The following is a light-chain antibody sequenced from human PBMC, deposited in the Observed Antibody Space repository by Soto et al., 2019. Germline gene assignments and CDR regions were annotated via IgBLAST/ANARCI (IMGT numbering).Light chain of an antibody. Sequence: AIRMTQSPSSFSASTGDRVTLTCRASQDISSYLAWYQQKPGKAPKLLIYAASTLQSGVPSRFSGSGSGTDFTLTISCLQSEDFGTYYCQQYYSYPLTFGGGTKVEI. V-gene: IGKV1-8*01. J-gene: IGKJ4*01. CDR3: QQYYSYPLT. CDR1: QDISSY. CDR2: AAS.